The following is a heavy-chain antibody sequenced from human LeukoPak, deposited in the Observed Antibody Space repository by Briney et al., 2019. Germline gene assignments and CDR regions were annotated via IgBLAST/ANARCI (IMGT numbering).Heavy chain of an antibody. CDR3: ARSDDSSGYYQGNWFNP. Sequence: SETLSLTCTVSGGSINSGDYYWSWVRQPPGKGLEWIEYICYSGSIYYNPSLKSRLTISVDTSKNQFSLKLSSVTAADTAVYYCARSDDSSGYYQGNWFNPWGQGTLVTVPS. J-gene: IGHJ5*02. CDR2: ICYSGSI. V-gene: IGHV4-30-4*01. D-gene: IGHD3-22*01. CDR1: GGSINSGDYY.